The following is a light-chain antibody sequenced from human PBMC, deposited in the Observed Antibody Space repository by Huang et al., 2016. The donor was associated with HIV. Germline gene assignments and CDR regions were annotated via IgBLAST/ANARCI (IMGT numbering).Light chain of an antibody. CDR2: SAS. CDR1: QGIRNY. CDR3: QKYNSAPGT. V-gene: IGKV1-27*01. Sequence: DIRMTQSPSSLSASVGDRVTIACRASQGIRNYLAWYQQKPGKVPKHLIYSASTLQSGVPSLFSGSGSGTDFTLTISSLQPEDVAIYYCQKYNSAPGTFGQGTKVEIK. J-gene: IGKJ1*01.